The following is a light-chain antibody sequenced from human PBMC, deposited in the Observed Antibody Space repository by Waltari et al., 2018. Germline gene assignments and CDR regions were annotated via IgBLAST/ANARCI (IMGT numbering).Light chain of an antibody. CDR1: QSVSRA. CDR2: GAS. J-gene: IGKJ1*01. V-gene: IGKV3-20*01. CDR3: QHYVRLPAT. Sequence: EIVLTQSPGSLSSSPGERVTLSGGASQSVSRALAWYQQKPGQAPRLLIFGASNRATGIPDRFSGSGSETDFSLTISRLEPEDFAVYYCQHYVRLPATFGRGTKVEIK.